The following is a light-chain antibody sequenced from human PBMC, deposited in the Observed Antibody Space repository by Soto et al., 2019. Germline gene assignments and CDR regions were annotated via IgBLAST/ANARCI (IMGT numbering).Light chain of an antibody. J-gene: IGLJ2*01. CDR3: QSYDSSNGVV. CDR1: SGSIASNY. CDR2: EDN. V-gene: IGLV6-57*02. Sequence: NFMLTQPHSVSESPGKTVTISCTGSSGSIASNYVQWYQQRPGSAPIIVIYEDNQRPSGVPDRLSSSIDSSSNSASLTISGLKTEDEADYYCQSYDSSNGVVFGGGTKVTVL.